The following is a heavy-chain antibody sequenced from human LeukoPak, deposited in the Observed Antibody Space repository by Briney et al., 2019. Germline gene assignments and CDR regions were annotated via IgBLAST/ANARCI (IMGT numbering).Heavy chain of an antibody. CDR1: GFTFSYA. Sequence: GGSLRLSCAASGFTFSYAMHWVRQAPGKGLEWVAVISYDGSNKYYADSVKGRFTISRDNSKNTLYLQMNSLRAEDTAVYYCARDQIYYDSSGYSFDYWGQGTLVTVSS. CDR2: ISYDGSNK. CDR3: ARDQIYYDSSGYSFDY. D-gene: IGHD3-22*01. V-gene: IGHV3-30-3*01. J-gene: IGHJ4*02.